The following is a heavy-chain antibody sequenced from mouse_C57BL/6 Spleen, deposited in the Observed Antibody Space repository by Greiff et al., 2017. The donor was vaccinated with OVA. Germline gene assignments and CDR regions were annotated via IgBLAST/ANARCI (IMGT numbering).Heavy chain of an antibody. J-gene: IGHJ3*01. V-gene: IGHV1-85*01. CDR1: GYTFTSYD. Sequence: VQLQQSGPELVKPGASVKLSCKASGYTFTSYDINWVKQRPGKGLEWVGWIYPRDGRTKYNEKFKGKATLTVDTSSSTAYMELHSLTSEDSAVYFCARRGYGNPFAYWGQGTLVTVSA. CDR3: ARRGYGNPFAY. D-gene: IGHD2-1*01. CDR2: IYPRDGRT.